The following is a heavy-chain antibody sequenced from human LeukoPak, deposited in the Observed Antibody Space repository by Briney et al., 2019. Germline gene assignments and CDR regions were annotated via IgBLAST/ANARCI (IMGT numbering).Heavy chain of an antibody. CDR2: ITGSGVST. J-gene: IGHJ4*02. D-gene: IGHD3-22*01. V-gene: IGHV3-23*01. CDR3: VKTSSGYYYFDY. CDR1: GFTFSSHA. Sequence: AGGSLRLPCPASGFTFSSHAMSWVRQAPGKGLEWVSSITGSGVSTNNADSVKGRFTISRDNSENTLYLQMNSLRVEDTAVYYCVKTSSGYYYFDYWGQGTLVTVSS.